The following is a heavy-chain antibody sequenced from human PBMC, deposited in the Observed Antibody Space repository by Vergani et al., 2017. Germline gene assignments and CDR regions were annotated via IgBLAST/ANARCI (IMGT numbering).Heavy chain of an antibody. CDR3: ARVNTETNGHLYYYYYMDV. V-gene: IGHV4-34*01. D-gene: IGHD4-11*01. CDR1: GGSFTSYH. CDR2: IDHTGRP. Sequence: QVQLQQWGGGLLKPSETLSLTCVVNGGSFTSYHWTWIRQSPGEGLEWVGDIDHTGRPDYNTSLKSRLTMSVDKSRNQFSLTLNSVTATDTAIYFCARVNTETNGHLYYYYYMDVWGQGTASPSP. J-gene: IGHJ6*03.